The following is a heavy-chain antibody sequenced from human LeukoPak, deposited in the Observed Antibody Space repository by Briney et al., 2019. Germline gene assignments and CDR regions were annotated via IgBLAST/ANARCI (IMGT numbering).Heavy chain of an antibody. D-gene: IGHD6-19*01. CDR1: GGSFSGYY. J-gene: IGHJ4*02. CDR3: AREYNSGWYNYIFDF. CDR2: INHSGST. V-gene: IGHV4-34*01. Sequence: SETLSLTCAVYGGSFSGYYWSWIRLPPGKGLEWIGEINHSGSTNYNPSLKSRVTISVDTSKNQFSLQLNSVTPEDTAVYYCAREYNSGWYNYIFDFWGQGTLVTVSS.